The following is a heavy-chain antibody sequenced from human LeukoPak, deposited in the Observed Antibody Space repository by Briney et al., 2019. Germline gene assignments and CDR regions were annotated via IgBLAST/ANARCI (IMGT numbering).Heavy chain of an antibody. CDR3: ARHLVXXXYSSGWYEFWEDSHYYYGMDV. CDR2: IYYSGST. Sequence: SETLSLTCTVSGGSISSYYWSWLRQPPGKGLEWIGYIYYSGSTNYNPSLKSRVTISVDTSKSQFSLKLSSVTAADTAVYYCARHLVXXXYSSGWYEFWEDSHYYYGMDVWGQGTTVTVSS. J-gene: IGHJ6*02. CDR1: GGSISSYY. V-gene: IGHV4-59*08. D-gene: IGHD6-19*01.